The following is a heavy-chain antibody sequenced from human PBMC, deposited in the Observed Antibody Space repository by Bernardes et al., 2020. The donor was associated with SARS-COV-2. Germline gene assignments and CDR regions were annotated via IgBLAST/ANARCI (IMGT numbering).Heavy chain of an antibody. CDR2: IYRGGST. CDR1: GFTVSSNY. V-gene: IGHV3-66*02. Sequence: GGTLRLSCAASGFTVSSNYMGWVRKGPGKGLEWVSVIYRGGSTYYADSVKGRFSISRDNSKNTLFLQMNSLRVEDTAVYYCASRMATILGDAFDIWGQGTMVTVSS. J-gene: IGHJ3*02. CDR3: ASRMATILGDAFDI. D-gene: IGHD5-12*01.